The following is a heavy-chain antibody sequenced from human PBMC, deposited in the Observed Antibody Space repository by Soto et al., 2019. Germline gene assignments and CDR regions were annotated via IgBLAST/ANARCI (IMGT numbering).Heavy chain of an antibody. Sequence: QVQLQESGPGLVKPSQTLSLTCTVSGGSISSGGYYWSWIRQHPGKGLEWIGYIYYSGSTYYNPSLKSRVTISVDTYKNQFSLKLSSVTAADTAVYYCARGVTMVRGVIHTPYFDYWGQGTLVTVSS. CDR1: GGSISSGGYY. CDR3: ARGVTMVRGVIHTPYFDY. V-gene: IGHV4-31*03. D-gene: IGHD3-10*01. CDR2: IYYSGST. J-gene: IGHJ4*02.